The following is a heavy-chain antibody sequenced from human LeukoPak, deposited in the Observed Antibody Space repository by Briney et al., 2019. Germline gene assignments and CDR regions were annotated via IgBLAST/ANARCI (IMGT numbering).Heavy chain of an antibody. CDR3: ARSFIVVVTATLGY. Sequence: SLRLSCAASGFTFSSYAMHWVRQAPGKGLEWVAVISYDGSNKYYADSVKGRFTISRDNSKNTLYLQMNSLRAEDTAVYYCARSFIVVVTATLGYWGQGTLVTVSS. D-gene: IGHD2-21*02. CDR1: GFTFSSYA. V-gene: IGHV3-30-3*01. J-gene: IGHJ4*02. CDR2: ISYDGSNK.